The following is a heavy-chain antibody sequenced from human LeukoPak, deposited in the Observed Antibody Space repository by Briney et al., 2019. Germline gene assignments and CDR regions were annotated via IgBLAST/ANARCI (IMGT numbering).Heavy chain of an antibody. V-gene: IGHV4-39*01. D-gene: IGHD3-9*01. J-gene: IGHJ4*02. CDR2: IYYSGST. CDR1: GGSISSSSYY. CDR3: ARWMLGPYDILTGYYIEPYYFDY. Sequence: PSETLSLTCTVSGGSISSSSYYWGWIRQPPGKGLEWIGSIYYSGSTYYNPSLKSRVTISVDTSKNQFSLKLSSVTAADTAVYYCARWMLGPYDILTGYYIEPYYFDYWGQGTLVTVSS.